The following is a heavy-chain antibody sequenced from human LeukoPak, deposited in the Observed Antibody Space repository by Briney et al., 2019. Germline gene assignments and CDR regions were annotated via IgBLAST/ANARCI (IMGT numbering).Heavy chain of an antibody. CDR2: ISASVGTT. Sequence: GGSLRLSCAASGFTFNNYAMSWVRQAPGKGLEWVSAISASVGTTYYAASVKGRFTISRDNSENTLFLQMNSLRAEDTAVYYCAKEPREYCSSTSCPNWFDSWGQGTLVTVSS. J-gene: IGHJ5*01. V-gene: IGHV3-23*01. CDR1: GFTFNNYA. CDR3: AKEPREYCSSTSCPNWFDS. D-gene: IGHD2-2*01.